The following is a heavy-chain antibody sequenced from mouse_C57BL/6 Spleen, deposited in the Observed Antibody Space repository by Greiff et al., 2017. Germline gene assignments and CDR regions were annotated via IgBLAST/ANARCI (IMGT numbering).Heavy chain of an antibody. CDR3: ARGGLQRGCAY. D-gene: IGHD1-1*01. CDR1: GYAFRSYW. J-gene: IGHJ3*01. Sequence: VQLQQSGAELVKPGASVKISCKASGYAFRSYWMNWVKQRPGKGLAWIEQIYPGDGDTNYNGKFKGKATLTAAKSSSTAYMRLSSVTSEDSAVYFCARGGLQRGCAYWGQGTLVTVSA. CDR2: IYPGDGDT. V-gene: IGHV1-80*01.